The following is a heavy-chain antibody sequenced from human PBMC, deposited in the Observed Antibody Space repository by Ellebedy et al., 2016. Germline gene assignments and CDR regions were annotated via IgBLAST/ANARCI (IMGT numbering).Heavy chain of an antibody. CDR3: ARDPTNFSSGWQYHYGLDV. Sequence: GESLKISCAASGFTFDKYWMHWVRQAPGEGLVWVSRLYSDGSGASYADSVKGRFTISRDNAKSTLFLQMDSLKAEDTAVYYCARDPTNFSSGWQYHYGLDVWGQGTTVTVSS. CDR1: GFTFDKYW. CDR2: LYSDGSGA. V-gene: IGHV3-74*01. D-gene: IGHD3-22*01. J-gene: IGHJ6*02.